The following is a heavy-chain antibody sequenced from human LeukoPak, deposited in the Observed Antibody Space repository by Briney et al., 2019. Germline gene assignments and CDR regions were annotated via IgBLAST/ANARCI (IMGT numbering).Heavy chain of an antibody. Sequence: ASVKVSCKASGYTFTDYYIYWMKQAPGQGLEWMGWINPKTGGSTFAQKLQDRVTMTRDTSVSTAYMELYSLRSDDTAVYYCARGPLGGYGSGSQADYWGQGTLVSVSS. CDR3: ARGPLGGYGSGSQADY. CDR1: GYTFTDYY. CDR2: INPKTGGS. V-gene: IGHV1-2*02. D-gene: IGHD3-10*01. J-gene: IGHJ4*02.